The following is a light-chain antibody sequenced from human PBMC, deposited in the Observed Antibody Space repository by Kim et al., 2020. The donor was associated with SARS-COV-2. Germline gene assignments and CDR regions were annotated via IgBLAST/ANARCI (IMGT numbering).Light chain of an antibody. V-gene: IGKV1-5*01. CDR1: ESISTW. CDR3: QQYNNYPFT. CDR2: DAS. Sequence: DIQMTQSPSTLSASVGDRVTITCRASESISTWLAWYQQIPGKAPKLLIYDASSLQSGVPSRISGSGSETDFTLTISSLQPDDFATYFCQQYNNYPFTFGHGTKLEI. J-gene: IGKJ2*01.